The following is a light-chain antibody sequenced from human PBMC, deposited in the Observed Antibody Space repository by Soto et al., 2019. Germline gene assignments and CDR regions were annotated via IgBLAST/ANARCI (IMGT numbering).Light chain of an antibody. CDR2: DVT. J-gene: IGLJ2*01. CDR1: SSDVGGYNF. CDR3: CSYAGTYAVV. V-gene: IGLV2-11*01. Sequence: QSALTQPRSVSWSPGQSVTVSCTGTSSDVGGYNFVSWFQQHPGKAPKLIIYDVTERPSGFPDRFSGSKSGNTASLTISGLQAEDEADYYCCSYAGTYAVVFGGGTKLTVL.